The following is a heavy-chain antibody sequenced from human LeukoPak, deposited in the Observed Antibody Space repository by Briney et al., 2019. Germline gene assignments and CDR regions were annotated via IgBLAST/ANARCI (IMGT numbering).Heavy chain of an antibody. Sequence: PGRSLRLSCAASGFTFSNFWMHWVRQAPGKGLVWVAVIWFDGSQQYYADSVKGRFTISRDSSKNTIYLQMNGLRAEDTAVYYCARAMGAYPNENWLDPWGQGTLVTVSS. J-gene: IGHJ5*02. CDR1: GFTFSNFW. CDR2: IWFDGSQQ. CDR3: ARAMGAYPNENWLDP. V-gene: IGHV3-33*08. D-gene: IGHD1-26*01.